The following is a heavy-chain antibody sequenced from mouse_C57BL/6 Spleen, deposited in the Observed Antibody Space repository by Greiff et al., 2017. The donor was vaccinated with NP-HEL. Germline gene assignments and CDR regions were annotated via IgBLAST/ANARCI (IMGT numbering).Heavy chain of an antibody. J-gene: IGHJ2*01. CDR3: ARERGLQCDD. CDR2: IYYSGTI. Sequence: DVKLQESGPGLVKPSQTVSLTCTVTGISITTGNYRWSWIRQLPGNTLEWIGYIYYSGTITYKPSLTSRTSIPRDTPKNQFVLEMNSLTAEDTATYYCARERGLQCDDWGKGTTLTVSS. V-gene: IGHV3-5*01. D-gene: IGHD3-1*01. CDR1: GISITTGNYR.